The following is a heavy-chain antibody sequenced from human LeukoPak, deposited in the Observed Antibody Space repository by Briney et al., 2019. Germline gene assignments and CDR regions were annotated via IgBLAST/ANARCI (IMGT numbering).Heavy chain of an antibody. CDR1: GGSISSSSYY. CDR3: AKGATYCSSTSCPDAFDI. J-gene: IGHJ3*02. CDR2: IYYSGST. V-gene: IGHV4-39*07. D-gene: IGHD2-2*01. Sequence: KPSETLSLTCTVSGGSISSSSYYWGWIRQPPGKGLEWIGSIYYSGSTYYNPSLKSRVTISVDTSKNQFSLKLSSVTAADTAVYYCAKGATYCSSTSCPDAFDIWGQGTMVTVSS.